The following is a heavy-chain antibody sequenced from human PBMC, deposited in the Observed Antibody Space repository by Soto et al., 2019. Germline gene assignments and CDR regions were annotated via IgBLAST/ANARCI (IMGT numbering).Heavy chain of an antibody. CDR2: IIPILGIA. J-gene: IGHJ4*02. Sequence: QVQLVQSGAEVKKPGSSVKVSCKASGGTFSSYTISWVRQAPGQGLEWMGRIIPILGIANYAQKFQGRVTITADKSTSTAYMELSSLRSEDTAVYYCARVGDSSSWYYFDYWGQGTLVTVSS. V-gene: IGHV1-69*02. CDR3: ARVGDSSSWYYFDY. CDR1: GGTFSSYT. D-gene: IGHD6-13*01.